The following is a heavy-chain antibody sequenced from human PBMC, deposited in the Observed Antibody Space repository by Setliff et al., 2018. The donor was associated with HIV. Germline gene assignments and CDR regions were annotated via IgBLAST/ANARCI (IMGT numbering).Heavy chain of an antibody. J-gene: IGHJ4*02. Sequence: SETLSLTCTVSGGSISSGIYYWSWIRQPAGKGLEWIGRIYTSGSTSYNPSLKSRVAMAVDTSKNQSSLKLNSVTAADTAVYYCARVGYYDSSFDYWGQGTLVTVSS. CDR3: ARVGYYDSSFDY. D-gene: IGHD3-22*01. CDR2: IYTSGST. CDR1: GGSISSGIYY. V-gene: IGHV4-61*02.